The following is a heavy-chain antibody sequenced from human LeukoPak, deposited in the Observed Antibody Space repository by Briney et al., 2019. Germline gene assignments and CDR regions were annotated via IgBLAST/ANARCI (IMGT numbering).Heavy chain of an antibody. V-gene: IGHV3-66*01. Sequence: GGSLRLSCAASGFTVSSNYMSWVRQAPRKGLEWVSVIYSGGSTYYADSVKGRFTISRENSKNTLYLQMNSLRAEDTAVYYCARDLKRGVTPDDQAFDIWGQGTMVSVSS. D-gene: IGHD4-23*01. CDR3: ARDLKRGVTPDDQAFDI. CDR1: GFTVSSNY. J-gene: IGHJ3*02. CDR2: IYSGGST.